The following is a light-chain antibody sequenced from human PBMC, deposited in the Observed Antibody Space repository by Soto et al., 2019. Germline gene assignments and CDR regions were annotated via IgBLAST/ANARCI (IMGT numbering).Light chain of an antibody. CDR3: QHYRT. V-gene: IGKV1-5*03. J-gene: IGKJ5*01. Sequence: DIQMTQSPSTLSASVGDRVTITCRASQSISSWLAWYQQKPGKAPKLLIYKASSLESGVPSRFSGSGSGTEFTLTISSPQPDDFATYYCQHYRTLGQGTRLEIK. CDR2: KAS. CDR1: QSISSW.